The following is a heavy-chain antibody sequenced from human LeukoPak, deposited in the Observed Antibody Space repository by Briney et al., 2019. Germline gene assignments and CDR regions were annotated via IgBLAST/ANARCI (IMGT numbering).Heavy chain of an antibody. D-gene: IGHD1-1*01. V-gene: IGHV4-4*02. Sequence: SGTLSLTCAVSGGSISSSNWWSWVRQPPGKGLEWIGEIYHSGSTNYNPSLKRRVTISVDKSKTQLSLKLSSVTAADTAVYSCARVHNWNDGLGTDVWGKGNTVTVSS. CDR3: ARVHNWNDGLGTDV. J-gene: IGHJ6*04. CDR2: IYHSGST. CDR1: GGSISSSNW.